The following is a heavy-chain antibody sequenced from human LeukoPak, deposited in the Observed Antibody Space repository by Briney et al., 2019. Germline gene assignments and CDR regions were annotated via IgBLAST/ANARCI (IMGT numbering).Heavy chain of an antibody. CDR3: ARGLVPFAHIPLHI. D-gene: IGHD2-21*01. CDR2: IIPMFGTA. V-gene: IGHV1-69*06. CDR1: GCTFKSYA. Sequence: SAENVSCKASGCTFKSYAITGVRQAPGQGLEWMGQIIPMFGTAEYAQRFQGRVTIVADKSTTTVHMELSSVRSEDKAVYYCARGLVPFAHIPLHIWAQGTMVTVSS. J-gene: IGHJ3*02.